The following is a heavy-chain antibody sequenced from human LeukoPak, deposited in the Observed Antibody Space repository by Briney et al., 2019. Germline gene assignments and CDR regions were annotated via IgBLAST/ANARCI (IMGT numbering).Heavy chain of an antibody. CDR2: INPNINGT. V-gene: IGHV1-2*02. CDR3: ARDSGSYYDFWSGNDY. J-gene: IGHJ4*02. D-gene: IGHD3-3*01. Sequence: ASVKVSCKASGYTFTGYYIHWVRQAPGQGLEWMGWINPNINGTNYAQKFQGRVTMTRDTSISTAYMELSRLRSDDTAVYYCARDSGSYYDFWSGNDYWGQGTLVTVSS. CDR1: GYTFTGYY.